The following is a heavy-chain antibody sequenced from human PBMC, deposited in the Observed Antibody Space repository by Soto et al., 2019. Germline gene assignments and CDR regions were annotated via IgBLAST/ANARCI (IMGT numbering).Heavy chain of an antibody. J-gene: IGHJ3*02. Sequence: EGQLVESGGGLVQPGGSLRLSCAVSGFTFSTYSMAWVRQAPGKGLEWVSYISSSSSVIYYADSVKGRIAVSRDNAKNSLYMKMHSLRAEDTSVYYCARYLIIPRAFDIWGKETTVTVSS. D-gene: IGHD2-21*01. CDR2: ISSSSSVI. CDR3: ARYLIIPRAFDI. CDR1: GFTFSTYS. V-gene: IGHV3-48*04.